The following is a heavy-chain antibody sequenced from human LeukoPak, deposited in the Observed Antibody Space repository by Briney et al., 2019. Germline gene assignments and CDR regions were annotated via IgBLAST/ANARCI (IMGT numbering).Heavy chain of an antibody. D-gene: IGHD1-26*01. Sequence: GSLRLSCAASGFTFSSYSMNWVRQAPGKGLEWVSSISSSSSYIYYADSVKGRFTISRDNAKNSLYLQMNSLRAEDTAVYYCAMGGGKIGFDPWGQGTLVTVSS. J-gene: IGHJ5*02. CDR2: ISSSSSYI. CDR3: AMGGGKIGFDP. CDR1: GFTFSSYS. V-gene: IGHV3-21*01.